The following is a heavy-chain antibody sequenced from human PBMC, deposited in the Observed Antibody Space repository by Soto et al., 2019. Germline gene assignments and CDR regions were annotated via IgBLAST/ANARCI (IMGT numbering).Heavy chain of an antibody. Sequence: EVQLVESGGGLVQPGGSLRLSCAASGFTFSSYWMHWVRQAPRKGLVWVARINSDGSRTSYADSVKGRFTISRDNAKNTLYLQMNRLRAEDTAVYYCARAVSWDNWFDPWGQGTLVTVSS. D-gene: IGHD6-13*01. CDR2: INSDGSRT. CDR3: ARAVSWDNWFDP. V-gene: IGHV3-74*01. J-gene: IGHJ5*02. CDR1: GFTFSSYW.